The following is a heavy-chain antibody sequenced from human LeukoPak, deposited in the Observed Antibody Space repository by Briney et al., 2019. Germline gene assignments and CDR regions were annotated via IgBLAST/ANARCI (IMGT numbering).Heavy chain of an antibody. Sequence: PGGSLRLSCAASGFTFSDYWMTWVRQAPGKGLEWVSAISGSGGSTYYADSVKGRFTISRDNSKNTLYLQMNSLRAEDTAVYYCAKDPYYGSSPSDYWGQGTLVTVSS. D-gene: IGHD3-10*01. J-gene: IGHJ4*02. V-gene: IGHV3-23*01. CDR3: AKDPYYGSSPSDY. CDR2: ISGSGGST. CDR1: GFTFSDYW.